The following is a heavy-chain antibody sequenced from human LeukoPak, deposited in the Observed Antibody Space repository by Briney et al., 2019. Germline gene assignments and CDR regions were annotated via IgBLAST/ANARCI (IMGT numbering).Heavy chain of an antibody. Sequence: GASVKVSYKASGYTFTSYAISWVRQAPGQGLEWMGWISTYNGNTNYAQKLQDRVTMTTDTSTSTAYMELRSLRSDDTAVYYCARVGRIAAAGLTALDYWGHGTLVTVSS. CDR3: ARVGRIAAAGLTALDY. CDR2: ISTYNGNT. CDR1: GYTFTSYA. V-gene: IGHV1-18*01. J-gene: IGHJ4*01. D-gene: IGHD6-13*01.